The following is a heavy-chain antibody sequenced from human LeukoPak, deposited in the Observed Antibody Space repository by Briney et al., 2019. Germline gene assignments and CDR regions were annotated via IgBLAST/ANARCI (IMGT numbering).Heavy chain of an antibody. CDR1: GGSISSSSYY. D-gene: IGHD2-21*02. Sequence: KASETLSLTCTVSGGSISSSSYYWGWIRQPPGKGLEWSGSIYYSGSTYYNPSLKSRVTISVDTSKNQFSLKLSSVTAADTAVYYCARPLRGVTGKIDYWGQGTLVTVSS. CDR3: ARPLRGVTGKIDY. CDR2: IYYSGST. J-gene: IGHJ4*02. V-gene: IGHV4-39*01.